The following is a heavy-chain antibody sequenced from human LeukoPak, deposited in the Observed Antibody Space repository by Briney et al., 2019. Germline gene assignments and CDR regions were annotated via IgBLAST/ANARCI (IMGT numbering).Heavy chain of an antibody. V-gene: IGHV1-46*01. J-gene: IGHJ3*02. CDR3: TRSGMRGLSSPDGFDI. D-gene: IGHD3-10*01. CDR1: GYTFTTYY. Sequence: GASVKVSCKASGYTFTTYYIYWVRQAPGQGLEWVGMINPSGGASSSAQKFQGRVTMTRDTSTSTVYMELSSLRSEDTAVYYCTRSGMRGLSSPDGFDIWGQGTMVTVSS. CDR2: INPSGGAS.